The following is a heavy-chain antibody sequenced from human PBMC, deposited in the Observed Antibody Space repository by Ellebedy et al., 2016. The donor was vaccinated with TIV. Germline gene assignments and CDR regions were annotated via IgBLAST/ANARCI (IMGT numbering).Heavy chain of an antibody. CDR1: GGSISSYY. D-gene: IGHD3-22*01. V-gene: IGHV4-59*01. CDR2: IYYSGST. J-gene: IGHJ6*02. Sequence: SETLSLTXTVSGGSISSYYWSWIRQPPGKGLEWIGYIYYSGSTNYNPSLKSRVTISVDTSKNQFSLKLSSVTAADTAVYYCASSGSQTYYGMDVWGQGTTVTVSS. CDR3: ASSGSQTYYGMDV.